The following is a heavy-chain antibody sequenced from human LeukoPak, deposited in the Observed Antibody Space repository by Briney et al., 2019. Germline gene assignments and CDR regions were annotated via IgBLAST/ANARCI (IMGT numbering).Heavy chain of an antibody. Sequence: GGSLRLSCAVSGFTLSSSAMSWVRQAPGKGLEWVSYIIGSGGSTYYADSVKGRFTISRDNSKNTIYLQMNSLRGEDVAVYYCAKHRPYCSGGSCHRAFDIWGQGTVVTVSS. CDR2: IIGSGGST. V-gene: IGHV3-23*01. CDR3: AKHRPYCSGGSCHRAFDI. CDR1: GFTLSSSA. J-gene: IGHJ3*02. D-gene: IGHD2-15*01.